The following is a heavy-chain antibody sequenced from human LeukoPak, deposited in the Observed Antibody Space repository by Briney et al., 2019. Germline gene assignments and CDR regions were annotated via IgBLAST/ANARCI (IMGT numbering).Heavy chain of an antibody. CDR3: ARGLGYCSGGRCYSDDALDI. CDR2: INHSGST. D-gene: IGHD2-15*01. CDR1: GFTVSSNY. J-gene: IGHJ3*02. V-gene: IGHV4-34*01. Sequence: GSLRLSCAASGFTVSSNYMSWVRQPPGKGLEWIGEINHSGSTNNNPSLKSRVTISVDTSKNQFSLKLSSVTAADTAVYYCARGLGYCSGGRCYSDDALDIWGQGTMVTVSS.